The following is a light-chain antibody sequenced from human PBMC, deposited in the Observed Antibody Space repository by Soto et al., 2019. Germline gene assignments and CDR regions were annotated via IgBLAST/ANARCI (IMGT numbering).Light chain of an antibody. CDR1: SSDVGSGNV. CDR3: CSHAGRTTYV. V-gene: IGLV2-23*01. CDR2: EGF. J-gene: IGLJ1*01. Sequence: QSVLSHPASVSWSPGQSITIACTGTSSDVGSGNVVSWYQHYPGKAPQPMIYEGFKRPSGVSSRFSGSKSGNTASLTISGLQAEEEAEHYCCSHAGRTTYVFGTGTKVTVL.